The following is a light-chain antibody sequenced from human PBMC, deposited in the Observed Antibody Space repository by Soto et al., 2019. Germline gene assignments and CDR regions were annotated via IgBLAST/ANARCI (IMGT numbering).Light chain of an antibody. CDR1: QSVRGNY. CDR3: HQFGKSPFT. Sequence: EVVLTQSPGTLSLSPGGSATLSCRASQSVRGNYFAWYQQRPGQAPRLLVYGPSVRAAGIPDRFRGSGSRTDFNLTINRVEPEDFAVYYCHQFGKSPFTFGPGTTLDIK. V-gene: IGKV3-20*01. CDR2: GPS. J-gene: IGKJ3*01.